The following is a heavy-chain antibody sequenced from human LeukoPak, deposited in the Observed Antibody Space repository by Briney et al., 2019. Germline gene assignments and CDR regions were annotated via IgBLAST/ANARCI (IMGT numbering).Heavy chain of an antibody. CDR3: ARGGLLRGYSGYDYDY. CDR1: GYTFTSYG. J-gene: IGHJ4*02. V-gene: IGHV1-18*01. CDR2: ISAYNGNT. D-gene: IGHD5-12*01. Sequence: ASVKVSCKASGYTFTSYGISWVRQAPGQGLEWIGWISAYNGNTNYAQKLQGRVTMTTDTSTSTAYMELRSLRSDDTAVYYCARGGLLRGYSGYDYDYWGQGTLVTVSS.